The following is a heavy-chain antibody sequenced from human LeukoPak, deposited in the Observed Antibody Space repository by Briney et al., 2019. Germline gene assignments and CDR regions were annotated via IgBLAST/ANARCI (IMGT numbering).Heavy chain of an antibody. CDR1: GGSISSYY. CDR2: IYYSGST. D-gene: IGHD3-22*01. V-gene: IGHV4-59*01. Sequence: SQTLSLTCTVSGGSISSYYWSWIRQPPGKGLEWIGFIYYSGSTNYNPSLESRVTISVDTSKNQFSLKLSSVTAADTAVYYCARDPSGYFNYWGQGTLATVSS. CDR3: ARDPSGYFNY. J-gene: IGHJ4*02.